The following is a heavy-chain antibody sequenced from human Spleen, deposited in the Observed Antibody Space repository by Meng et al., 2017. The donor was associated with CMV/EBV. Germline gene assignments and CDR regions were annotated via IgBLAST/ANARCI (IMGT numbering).Heavy chain of an antibody. D-gene: IGHD2-2*01. V-gene: IGHV3-74*01. CDR3: ARTQLPERKYYYYYYDMDV. J-gene: IGHJ6*02. CDR1: GFTFSNYW. CDR2: INTDGSDT. Sequence: GESLKISCAASGFTFSNYWMHWVRQAPGKGLVWVSHINTDGSDTNYADSVKGRFTISRDNSQNTLYLQMNSLRAEDTAVYYCARTQLPERKYYYYYYDMDVWGQGTTVTVSS.